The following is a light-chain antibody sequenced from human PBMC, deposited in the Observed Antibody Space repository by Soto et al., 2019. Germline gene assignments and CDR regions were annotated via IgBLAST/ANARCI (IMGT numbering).Light chain of an antibody. J-gene: IGKJ3*01. CDR1: RQIGPY. CDR3: QQYDDLPPT. CDR2: DAS. V-gene: IGKV1-33*01. Sequence: DTQLPKPPPSLSESVGDGVPITCQGVRQIGPYLNWFKQKPGKAPGLLIYDASNLVPGVPSRFSGSGSGTDFTFTISSLQPEDIATYYCQQYDDLPPTFGPGTKVDIK.